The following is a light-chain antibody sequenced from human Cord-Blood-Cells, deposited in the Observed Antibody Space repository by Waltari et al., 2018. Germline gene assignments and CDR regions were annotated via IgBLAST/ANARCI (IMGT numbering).Light chain of an antibody. V-gene: IGKV3-20*01. CDR2: GAS. Sequence: DIVLTQSPSTLSLSPGERATLSCRASQSVSSSYLAWYQQKPGQAPRLLIYGASSRATGIPDRFSGSGSGTDFTLTISRLEPEDFAVYYCQQYGSSMYTFGQGTKLEIK. J-gene: IGKJ2*01. CDR3: QQYGSSMYT. CDR1: QSVSSSY.